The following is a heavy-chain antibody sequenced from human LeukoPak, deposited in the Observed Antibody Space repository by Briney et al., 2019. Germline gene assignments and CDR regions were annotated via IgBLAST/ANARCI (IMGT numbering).Heavy chain of an antibody. CDR1: GFIFNNYN. CDR3: ARDWVAIRGAFDY. J-gene: IGHJ4*02. Sequence: HPGGSLRLSCAASGFIFNNYNMNWVRQAPGKGLEWVSYISTSSRTIYYADSVKGRFTIYRDNAKKSLYLQMNSLRAEDTAVYYCARDWVAIRGAFDYWGQGTLVTVSS. D-gene: IGHD2-15*01. V-gene: IGHV3-48*01. CDR2: ISTSSRTI.